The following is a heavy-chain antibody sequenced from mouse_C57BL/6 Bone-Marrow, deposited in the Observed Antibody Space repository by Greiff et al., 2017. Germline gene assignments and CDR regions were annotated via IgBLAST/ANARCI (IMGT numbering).Heavy chain of an antibody. Sequence: QVQLQQSGPELVKPGASVKISCKASGYAFSSYWMNWVKQRPGKGLAWIGQIYPGDGDTNYNGKLKGKATLTADKSSSTAYMQLSSLTSEDSAVYFCARAGTYYYGSSYPYYWGQGTTLTVSS. D-gene: IGHD1-1*01. CDR2: IYPGDGDT. CDR1: GYAFSSYW. J-gene: IGHJ2*01. CDR3: ARAGTYYYGSSYPYY. V-gene: IGHV1-80*01.